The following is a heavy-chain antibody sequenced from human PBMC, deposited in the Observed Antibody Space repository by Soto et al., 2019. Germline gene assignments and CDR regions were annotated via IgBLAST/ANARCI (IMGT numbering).Heavy chain of an antibody. CDR3: YVVVPAAENWFDP. V-gene: IGHV3-23*01. CDR2: ISGSGGST. D-gene: IGHD2-2*01. CDR1: GFTFSSYA. Sequence: LRLSCAASGFTFSSYAMSWVRQAPGKGLEWVSAISGSGGSTYYADSVKGRFTISRDNSKNTLYLQMNSLRAEDTAVYYCYVVVPAAENWFDPWGQGTLVTVSS. J-gene: IGHJ5*02.